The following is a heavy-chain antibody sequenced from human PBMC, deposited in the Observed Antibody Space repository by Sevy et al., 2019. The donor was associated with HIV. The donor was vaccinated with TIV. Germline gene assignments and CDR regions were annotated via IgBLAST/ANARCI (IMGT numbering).Heavy chain of an antibody. CDR2: ISSSSTI. CDR1: GFTFSSYS. D-gene: IGHD2-15*01. Sequence: GGSLRLSCAASGFTFSSYSMNWVRQAPGKGLEWVSYISSSSTIYYADSVKGRFTISRDNAKNSLYLQMNSLRDEDTAVYYCARLNAYPIFDCSGGSCYPDAFDIWGQGTMVTVSS. CDR3: ARLNAYPIFDCSGGSCYPDAFDI. V-gene: IGHV3-48*02. J-gene: IGHJ3*02.